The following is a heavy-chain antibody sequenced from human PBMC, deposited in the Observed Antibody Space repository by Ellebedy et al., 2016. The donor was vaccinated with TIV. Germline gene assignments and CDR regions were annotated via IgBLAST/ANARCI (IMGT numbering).Heavy chain of an antibody. CDR1: GFTFSGHA. Sequence: GESLKISCGASGFTFSGHAMHWVRQAPGKGLEWVAVISLDGLNKFYADSVKGRFTISRDNSKDTLYLQMNSLRPEDTALYYCTRDGPYGDENYFDYWGQGTLVTVSS. CDR3: TRDGPYGDENYFDY. J-gene: IGHJ4*02. D-gene: IGHD4-17*01. CDR2: ISLDGLNK. V-gene: IGHV3-30*04.